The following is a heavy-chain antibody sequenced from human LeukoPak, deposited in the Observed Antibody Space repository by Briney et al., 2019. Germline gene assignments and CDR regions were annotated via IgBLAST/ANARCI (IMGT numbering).Heavy chain of an antibody. CDR3: AREGGLSAIVVVTAIHTNWFAP. CDR2: IYYSGST. Sequence: SETLSLTCTVSGGSISSISYYWGWIRQPPGKGLEWIGSIYYSGSTYYNPSLKSRVTISVDTSKNQFSLRLSSVTAADTAVYYCAREGGLSAIVVVTAIHTNWFAPWGQGTLVTVSS. J-gene: IGHJ5*02. CDR1: GGSISSISYY. D-gene: IGHD2-21*02. V-gene: IGHV4-39*07.